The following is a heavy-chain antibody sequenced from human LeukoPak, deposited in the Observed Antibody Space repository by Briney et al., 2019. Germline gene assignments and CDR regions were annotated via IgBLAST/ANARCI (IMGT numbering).Heavy chain of an antibody. CDR2: IYTDGRT. J-gene: IGHJ4*02. CDR1: GFTVTSNY. D-gene: IGHD3-10*01. V-gene: IGHV3-66*01. CDR3: ARGQIYGTGSYFFDH. Sequence: GGSLRLSCAASGFTVTSNYMSWGRQTPGQGRLEWVSVIYTDGRTFYTGSVTGRFTISRDNSKNTLYLQMNSLRAEDTAVYYCARGQIYGTGSYFFDHWGQGTLVTVSS.